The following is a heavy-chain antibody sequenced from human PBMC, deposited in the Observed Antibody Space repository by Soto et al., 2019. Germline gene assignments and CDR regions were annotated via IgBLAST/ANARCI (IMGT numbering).Heavy chain of an antibody. CDR3: TTDPTVPNTIFGVVIPESAFDI. J-gene: IGHJ3*02. Sequence: GGSLRLSCAASGFTFSNAWMSWVRQAPGKGLEWVGRIKSQTDGGTTDYAAPVKGRFTISRDDSKNTLYLQMNSLKTEDTAVYYCTTDPTVPNTIFGVVIPESAFDIWGQGTMVAVSS. CDR2: IKSQTDGGTT. V-gene: IGHV3-15*01. CDR1: GFTFSNAW. D-gene: IGHD3-3*01.